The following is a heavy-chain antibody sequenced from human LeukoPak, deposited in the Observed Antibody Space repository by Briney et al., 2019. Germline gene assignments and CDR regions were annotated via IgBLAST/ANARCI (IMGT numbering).Heavy chain of an antibody. J-gene: IGHJ4*02. CDR2: IWYDGSNK. V-gene: IGHV3-33*01. CDR1: GFTFSSYG. Sequence: GGSLRLSCAASGFTFSSYGMHWVRQAPGKGLEWVAVIWYDGSNKYYADSVKGRFTISRDNSKNTLYLQMNSLRAEDTAVYYCASIYGSGSQGLDLWGQGTLVTVSS. D-gene: IGHD3-10*01. CDR3: ASIYGSGSQGLDL.